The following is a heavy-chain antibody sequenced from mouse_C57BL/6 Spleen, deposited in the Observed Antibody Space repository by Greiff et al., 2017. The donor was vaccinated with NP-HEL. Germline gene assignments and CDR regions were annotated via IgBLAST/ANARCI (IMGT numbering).Heavy chain of an antibody. CDR3: AIIPIGYGSSYDWFAY. D-gene: IGHD1-1*01. CDR1: GYTFTDYY. Sequence: EVQLQQSGPELVKPGASVKISCKASGYTFTDYYMNWVKQSHGKSLEWIGDINPNNGGTSYNQKFKGKATLTVDKSSSTAYMELRSLTSEDSAVYYCAIIPIGYGSSYDWFAYWGQGTLVTVSA. V-gene: IGHV1-26*01. J-gene: IGHJ3*01. CDR2: INPNNGGT.